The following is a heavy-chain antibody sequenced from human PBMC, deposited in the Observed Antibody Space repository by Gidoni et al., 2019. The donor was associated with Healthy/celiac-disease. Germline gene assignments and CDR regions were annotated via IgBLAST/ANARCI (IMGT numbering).Heavy chain of an antibody. D-gene: IGHD2-21*02. Sequence: QLQLQESGPGLVKPSETLSLTCTVSGGSISSSSYYWGWFRQPPGKGLEWIGSIYYSGSTYYNPSLKSRVTISVDTSKNQFSLKLSSVTAADTAVYYCARGTYCGGDCSNFDYWGQGTLVTVSS. J-gene: IGHJ4*02. CDR1: GGSISSSSYY. V-gene: IGHV4-39*01. CDR2: IYYSGST. CDR3: ARGTYCGGDCSNFDY.